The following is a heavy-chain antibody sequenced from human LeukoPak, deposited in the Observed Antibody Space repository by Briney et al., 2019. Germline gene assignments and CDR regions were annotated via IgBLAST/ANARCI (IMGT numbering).Heavy chain of an antibody. CDR2: TYYRSKRYN. D-gene: IGHD3-10*01. V-gene: IGHV6-1*01. Sequence: SQTLSLTCAISGDSVSSNSAAWNWIRQSPSRGLEWLGRTYYRSKRYNDYAVSVKSRITIKPDTSKNQFSLQLNSVTPEDTAVYYCARDLMVRGAAKYYFDYWGQGTLVTVSS. CDR3: ARDLMVRGAAKYYFDY. CDR1: GDSVSSNSAA. J-gene: IGHJ4*02.